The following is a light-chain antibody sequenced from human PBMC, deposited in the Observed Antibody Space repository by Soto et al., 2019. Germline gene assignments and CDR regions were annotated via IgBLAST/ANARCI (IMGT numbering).Light chain of an antibody. V-gene: IGLV1-47*01. CDR3: AAWDDSLSGGYV. CDR2: RNN. J-gene: IGLJ1*01. Sequence: QSVLTQPPSASGTPGQRVTISCSGSSSNIGSNYVYWYQQLTGTAPKLLIYRNNQRPSGVPDRFSGSKSGTSASLAISGLRSEDEADYYCAAWDDSLSGGYVFGTGTKLTVL. CDR1: SSNIGSNY.